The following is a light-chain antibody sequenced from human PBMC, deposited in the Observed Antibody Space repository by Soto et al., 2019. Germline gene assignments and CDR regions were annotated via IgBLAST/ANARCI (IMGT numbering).Light chain of an antibody. CDR2: EVT. Sequence: QSALTQPASVSGSPGQSVTISCTGTSRDIAGYNYISWFQQHPGKAPKLLIYEVTARPSGVSNRFSGSKSGNTASLTISGLQAEDEADYYCTSYTSSSFYVFGTGTKLTV. J-gene: IGLJ1*01. CDR3: TSYTSSSFYV. V-gene: IGLV2-14*01. CDR1: SRDIAGYNY.